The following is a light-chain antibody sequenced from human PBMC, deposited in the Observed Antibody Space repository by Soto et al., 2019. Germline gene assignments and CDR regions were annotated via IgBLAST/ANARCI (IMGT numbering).Light chain of an antibody. CDR3: QQAFNFTRP. V-gene: IGKV1-12*01. Sequence: DIQMTQSPSTLSASVGDRVTITCRASQSISSWLAWYQQKPGKAPKLLIYAASTLQSGVPSRFSGSGSGTDFTLTIHSLQPEDFATYYCQQAFNFTRPFGQGTRLEIX. CDR1: QSISSW. J-gene: IGKJ5*01. CDR2: AAS.